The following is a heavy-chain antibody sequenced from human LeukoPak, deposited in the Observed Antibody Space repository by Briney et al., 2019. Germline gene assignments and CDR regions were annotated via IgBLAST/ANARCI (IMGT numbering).Heavy chain of an antibody. J-gene: IGHJ6*03. Sequence: GASVKVSCKASGGTFGSYAISWVRQAPGQGLEWMGGIIPIFGTANCAQKFQGRVTITADKSTSTAYMELSSLRSEDTAVYYCAREPLIVGATTSYYYYMDVWGKGTTVTVSS. CDR3: AREPLIVGATTSYYYYMDV. CDR2: IIPIFGTA. V-gene: IGHV1-69*06. D-gene: IGHD1-26*01. CDR1: GGTFGSYA.